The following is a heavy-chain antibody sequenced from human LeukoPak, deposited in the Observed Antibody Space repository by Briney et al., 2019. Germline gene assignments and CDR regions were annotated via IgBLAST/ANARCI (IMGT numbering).Heavy chain of an antibody. CDR3: ARGWLAETTVVTPYNY. Sequence: ASVKVSCKASGYTLTSYAMNWVRQAPGQGLEWMGGITPIFGTAKYAQKFQGRVTITAVESMSTAYMELSSLRSEDTAVYYCARGWLAETTVVTPYNYWGQGTLVTVSS. V-gene: IGHV1-69*13. CDR1: GYTLTSYA. D-gene: IGHD4-23*01. J-gene: IGHJ4*02. CDR2: ITPIFGTA.